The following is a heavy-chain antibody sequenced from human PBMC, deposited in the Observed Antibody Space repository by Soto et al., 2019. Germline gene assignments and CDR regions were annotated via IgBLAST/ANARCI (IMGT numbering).Heavy chain of an antibody. CDR1: GFTFRSSW. CDR3: ARDPSFGAFDI. V-gene: IGHV3-7*01. J-gene: IGHJ3*02. Sequence: EVQLVESGGGLVQPGGSLSLSCEASGFTFRSSWLSWVRQAPGKGLEWVSYIKPDGSEPYYVDSGRGRFSMSRDNAKNSLYLQMNSLRAEDTALYYCARDPSFGAFDIWGQGTMVTVSA. CDR2: IKPDGSEP. D-gene: IGHD3-10*01.